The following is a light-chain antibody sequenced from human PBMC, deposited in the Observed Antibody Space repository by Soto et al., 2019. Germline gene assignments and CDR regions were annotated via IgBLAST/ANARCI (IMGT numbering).Light chain of an antibody. CDR3: QQYYYWPPCT. CDR1: QSVSRN. J-gene: IGKJ1*01. V-gene: IGKV3-15*01. CDR2: GVS. Sequence: EIVMTQSPATLSVSPGERATLFCRASQSVSRNLAWHQQKPGQAPRLLIYGVSTRATGVPARFSGSGSGTEFTLTISSLQSEEFAVYYCQQYYYWPPCTFGQGTKVEIK.